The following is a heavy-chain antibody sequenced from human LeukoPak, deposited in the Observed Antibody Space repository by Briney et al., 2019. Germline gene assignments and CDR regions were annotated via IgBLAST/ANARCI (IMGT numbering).Heavy chain of an antibody. J-gene: IGHJ5*02. D-gene: IGHD1-26*01. Sequence: ASVNVSCKASGYTFTSYDINWVRQATRQGLEWMGWMNPNSGNTAYAQKFQGRVTMTRNTSISTAYMELSNLRSEDTAVYYCAREPIVGATRYWFDPWGQGTLVTVSS. CDR1: GYTFTSYD. CDR3: AREPIVGATRYWFDP. V-gene: IGHV1-8*01. CDR2: MNPNSGNT.